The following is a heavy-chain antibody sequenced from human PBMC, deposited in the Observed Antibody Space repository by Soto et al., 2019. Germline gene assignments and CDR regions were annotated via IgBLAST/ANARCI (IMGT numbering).Heavy chain of an antibody. CDR2: ISSSSHYT. V-gene: IGHV3-11*06. D-gene: IGHD4-17*01. CDR3: TRDPRGGDHLNWFDP. Sequence: QVQLVESGGGLVKPGGSLRLSCAASGFTFSDYYMTWIRQAPGKGLEWVSYISSSSHYTHYADSVKGRFTISRDNAKNSLYLQMNSLRAEDTAVYYCTRDPRGGDHLNWFDPWGQGTLVTVSS. J-gene: IGHJ5*02. CDR1: GFTFSDYY.